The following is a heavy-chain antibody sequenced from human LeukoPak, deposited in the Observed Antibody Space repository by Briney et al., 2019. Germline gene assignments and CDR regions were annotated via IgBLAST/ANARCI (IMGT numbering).Heavy chain of an antibody. CDR3: AKDRDYSSSGASVDY. CDR2: ISWNSGSI. D-gene: IGHD6-6*01. Sequence: PGRSLRLSCAASGFIFDDYAMHWVRQAPGKGLEWVSGISWNSGSIGYADSVKGRFTISRDNAKNSLYLQMNSLRAEDTALYYCAKDRDYSSSGASVDYWGQGTLVNVSS. J-gene: IGHJ4*02. V-gene: IGHV3-9*01. CDR1: GFIFDDYA.